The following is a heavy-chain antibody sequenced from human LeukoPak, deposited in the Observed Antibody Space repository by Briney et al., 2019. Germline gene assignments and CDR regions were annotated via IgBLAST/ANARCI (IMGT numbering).Heavy chain of an antibody. Sequence: SETLSLTCTVSDGSISSYYWSWIRQPPGKGLEWIGYIYYSGSTNYNPSLKSRVTISVDTSKNQFSLKLSSVTAADTAVYYCARALYSNYVRRGYYFDYWGQGTLVTVSS. D-gene: IGHD4-11*01. CDR3: ARALYSNYVRRGYYFDY. CDR1: DGSISSYY. CDR2: IYYSGST. V-gene: IGHV4-59*01. J-gene: IGHJ4*02.